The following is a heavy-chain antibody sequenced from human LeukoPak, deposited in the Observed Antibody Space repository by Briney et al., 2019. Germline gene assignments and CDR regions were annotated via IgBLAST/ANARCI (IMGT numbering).Heavy chain of an antibody. CDR1: GFTFSSYG. V-gene: IGHV3-30*18. D-gene: IGHD4-23*01. J-gene: IGHJ4*02. CDR2: ISYDGSNK. CDR3: AKDLYGGNFGCDY. Sequence: GGSLRLSCAASGFTFSSYGMHWVRQAPGKGLEWVAVISYDGSNKYYADSVKGRFTISRDNSKNTLYLQMNSLRAEDTAVYYCAKDLYGGNFGCDYWGQGTLVTVSS.